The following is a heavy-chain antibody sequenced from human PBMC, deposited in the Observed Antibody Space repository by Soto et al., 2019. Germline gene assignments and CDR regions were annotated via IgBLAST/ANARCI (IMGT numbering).Heavy chain of an antibody. V-gene: IGHV4-34*01. CDR3: ARGTSIAARIRARSFGSYWFDP. CDR2: INYSGST. D-gene: IGHD6-6*01. Sequence: PSETLSLTCAVYGGSFSGYYWSWIRQPPGKGLEWIGEINYSGSTNYNPSLKSRVTISVDTSKNQFSLKLSSVTAADTAVYYCARGTSIAARIRARSFGSYWFDPWGQGTLVTVSS. CDR1: GGSFSGYY. J-gene: IGHJ5*02.